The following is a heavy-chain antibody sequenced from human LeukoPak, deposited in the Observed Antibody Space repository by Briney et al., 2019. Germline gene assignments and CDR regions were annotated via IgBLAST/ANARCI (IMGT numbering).Heavy chain of an antibody. Sequence: SETLSLTCTVSGASISGSGYYWGWIRQPPGKGLEWIGSIYSSGSTYYNASLQSRVTISIETSKNQISLRLNSVTAADTAMYYCAKSGGYGLIDYWGQGALVTVSS. CDR2: IYSSGST. CDR3: AKSGGYGLIDY. V-gene: IGHV4-39*01. J-gene: IGHJ4*02. CDR1: GASISGSGYY. D-gene: IGHD1-26*01.